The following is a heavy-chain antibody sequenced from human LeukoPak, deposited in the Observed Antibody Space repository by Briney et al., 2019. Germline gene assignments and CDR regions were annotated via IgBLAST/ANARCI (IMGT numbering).Heavy chain of an antibody. CDR3: ARYSYGRTAFDY. Sequence: SRTLSLTCTVSGGSISSGDYYWSWIRQPPGKGLEWIGYIYYSGSTYYNPSLKSRVTISVDTSKNQFSLKLSSVTAADTAVYYCARYSYGRTAFDYWGQGTLVTVSS. D-gene: IGHD5-18*01. V-gene: IGHV4-30-4*08. CDR2: IYYSGST. J-gene: IGHJ4*02. CDR1: GGSISSGDYY.